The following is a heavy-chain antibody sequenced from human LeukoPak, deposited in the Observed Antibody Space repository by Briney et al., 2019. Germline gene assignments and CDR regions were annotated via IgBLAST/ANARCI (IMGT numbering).Heavy chain of an antibody. CDR3: ARRFNYYDSSGYYQGFYFDY. Sequence: ASVKVSCKASGYTSTSYGINWVRQAPGQGLEWMGWISAYAQKFQGRVTMTIDTSTGTAYMELRSLRSDDTAVYYCARRFNYYDSSGYYQGFYFDYWGLGTLVTVSS. D-gene: IGHD3-22*01. J-gene: IGHJ4*02. CDR2: ISAY. CDR1: GYTSTSYG. V-gene: IGHV1-18*01.